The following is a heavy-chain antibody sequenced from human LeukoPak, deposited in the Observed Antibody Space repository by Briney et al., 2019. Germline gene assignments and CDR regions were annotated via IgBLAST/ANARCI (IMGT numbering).Heavy chain of an antibody. D-gene: IGHD5-18*01. V-gene: IGHV1-2*02. CDR3: ARVTEHTAMVHWYFDL. J-gene: IGHJ2*01. CDR2: MNPNSGGT. Sequence: ASVKVSCKASGYMFTGHYMHWVRQAPGQGLEWMGWMNPNSGGTNYAQKFQGRVTMTRDTSISTAYMELSSLRSDDTAVYYCARVTEHTAMVHWYFDLWGPGTLVTV. CDR1: GYMFTGHY.